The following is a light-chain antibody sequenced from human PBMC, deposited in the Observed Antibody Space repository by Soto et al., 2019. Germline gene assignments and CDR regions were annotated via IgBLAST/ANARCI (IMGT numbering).Light chain of an antibody. CDR3: HQYFRSPLT. CDR1: QSFFSNSNNKKY. CDR2: WAS. J-gene: IGKJ4*01. V-gene: IGKV4-1*01. Sequence: DILMTHSADSLAVSLGERATINCKSSQSFFSNSNNKKYLAWYQQKPGQPPKLLIHWASIRESGVPDRFSGSGSGTDFTLTVSGLQAEDVAIYYCHQYFRSPLTFGGGTKVDIK.